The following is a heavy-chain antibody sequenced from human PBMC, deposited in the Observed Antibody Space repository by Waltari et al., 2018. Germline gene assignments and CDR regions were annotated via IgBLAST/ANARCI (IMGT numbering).Heavy chain of an antibody. D-gene: IGHD6-19*01. CDR2: FYPEDCET. V-gene: IGHV1-24*01. J-gene: IGHJ4*02. CDR1: GYTLTDLS. CDR3: ATDRPYSSAWLAY. Sequence: QVQLVQSGAEVKKPGASVKVSCKVSGYTLTDLSMHWVRQAPGKGLGWMGSFYPEDCETIYAQNFQGRVTMTEDTSTDIAYMELTSLRSEDTAMYYCATDRPYSSAWLAYWGQGTLVTVSS.